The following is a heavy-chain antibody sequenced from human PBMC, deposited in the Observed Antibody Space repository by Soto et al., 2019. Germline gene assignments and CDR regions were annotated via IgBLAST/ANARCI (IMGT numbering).Heavy chain of an antibody. CDR2: ISAYNGNT. D-gene: IGHD4-17*01. Sequence: QVHLVQSGAEVKQPGASVKVSCKASGYTFTNYGICWVRQAPGQGLEWMGWISAYNGNTNYVQKLQGRVSMTTDTSTSTTYMELRTLRSDDTAVYYCGRAGGDFPRAVDYWGQGTLVTVSS. J-gene: IGHJ4*02. CDR1: GYTFTNYG. V-gene: IGHV1-18*01. CDR3: GRAGGDFPRAVDY.